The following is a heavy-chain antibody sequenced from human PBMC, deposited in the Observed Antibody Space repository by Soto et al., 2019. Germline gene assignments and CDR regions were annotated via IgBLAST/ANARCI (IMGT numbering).Heavy chain of an antibody. D-gene: IGHD2-2*01. J-gene: IGHJ6*01. CDR1: GYSFTSYG. CDR2: IDPNDSYT. V-gene: IGHV5-10-1*01. CDR3: ARHGRYCSSTSCYGGDSGMDV. Sequence: PAESLHISCKVSGYSFTSYGISCVLEMPGKGLEWMGRIDPNDSYTNYSPSFQGHVTISADKSISTAYLQWSSLKASDTAMYYCARHGRYCSSTSCYGGDSGMDVWGQGTTVTVSS.